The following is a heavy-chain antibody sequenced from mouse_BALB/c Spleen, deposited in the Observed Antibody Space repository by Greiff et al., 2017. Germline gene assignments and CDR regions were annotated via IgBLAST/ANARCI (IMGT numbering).Heavy chain of an antibody. V-gene: IGHV5-12-1*01. D-gene: IGHD2-4*01. CDR1: GFAFSSYD. Sequence: DVMLVESGGGLVKPGGSLKLSCAASGFAFSSYDMSWVRQTQEKRLEWVAYISSGGGSTYYPDTVKGRFTISRDNAKNTLYLQMSSLKSEDTAMYYCARQDDYDLYAMDYWGQGTSVTVSS. J-gene: IGHJ4*01. CDR3: ARQDDYDLYAMDY. CDR2: ISSGGGST.